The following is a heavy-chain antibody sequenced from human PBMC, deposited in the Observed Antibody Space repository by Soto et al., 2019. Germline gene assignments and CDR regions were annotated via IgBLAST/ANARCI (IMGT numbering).Heavy chain of an antibody. CDR3: ARIDVAYSSSSHYYYGMDV. D-gene: IGHD6-6*01. V-gene: IGHV6-1*01. J-gene: IGHJ6*02. CDR2: TYYRSKWYN. Sequence: SQTLSLTCAISGDSVSSNSAAWNWIRQSPSRGLEWLGRTYYRSKWYNDYAVSVKSRITITPDTSKNQFSLQLNSVTPEDTAVYYCARIDVAYSSSSHYYYGMDVWGQGTTVTVSS. CDR1: GDSVSSNSAA.